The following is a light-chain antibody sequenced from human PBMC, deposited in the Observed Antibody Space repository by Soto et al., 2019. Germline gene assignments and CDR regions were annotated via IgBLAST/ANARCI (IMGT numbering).Light chain of an antibody. CDR3: SSYAAANNFVV. J-gene: IGLJ2*01. CDR1: SSDIGGHDY. CDR2: EVN. V-gene: IGLV2-8*01. Sequence: QSVLTQPPSASGSPGQSVTISCTGTSSDIGGHDYVSWYQQFPGRAPKLIIYEVNQRPSGVPERFSGSKSGNTASLTVSGLQTEGEAEYFCSSYAAANNFVVFGGGTKVTVL.